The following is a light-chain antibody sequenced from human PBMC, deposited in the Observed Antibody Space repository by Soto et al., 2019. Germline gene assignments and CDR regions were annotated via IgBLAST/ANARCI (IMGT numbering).Light chain of an antibody. Sequence: SALTQLASASGTPGQRVTISCFGSSSNIGSNPVNWYQQLPGTAPKLLIYSNDQRPSGVPDRFSGSKSGTSASLAISGLQSDDDADYYCAAWDDSLNGLFVFGTGSQV. CDR1: SSNIGSNP. CDR2: SND. V-gene: IGLV1-44*01. CDR3: AAWDDSLNGLFV. J-gene: IGLJ1*01.